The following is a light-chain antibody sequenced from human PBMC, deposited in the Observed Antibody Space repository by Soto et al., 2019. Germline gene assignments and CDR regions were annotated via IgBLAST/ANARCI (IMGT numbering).Light chain of an antibody. CDR3: QTWGTGIRV. J-gene: IGLJ3*02. CDR2: LNSDGRH. V-gene: IGLV4-69*01. Sequence: QLVLTQSPSASASLGASVKLTCTLSSGHSSYAIAWHQQQPEKGPRYLMKLNSDGRHSKGDGIPDRFSGSSSGAERYLTISSLQSEDEADYYCQTWGTGIRVFGGGTKLTVL. CDR1: SGHSSYA.